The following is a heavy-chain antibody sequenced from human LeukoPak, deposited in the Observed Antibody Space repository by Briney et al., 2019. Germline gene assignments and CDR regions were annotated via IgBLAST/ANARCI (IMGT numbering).Heavy chain of an antibody. V-gene: IGHV1-18*01. CDR1: GYTFTRYG. Sequence: ASVKVSCKASGYTFTRYGITWVRQAPGQGPEWMGWIIAYNGNTKYAQKLQGRVTMTTDTATSTAYMELRSLTSDDTAMYYCARAGTGGATIYAFDIWGQGTMVTVSS. J-gene: IGHJ3*02. CDR2: IIAYNGNT. D-gene: IGHD1-26*01. CDR3: ARAGTGGATIYAFDI.